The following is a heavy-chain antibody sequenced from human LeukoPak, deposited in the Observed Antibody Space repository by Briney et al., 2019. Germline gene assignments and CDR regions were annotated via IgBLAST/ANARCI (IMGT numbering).Heavy chain of an antibody. J-gene: IGHJ4*02. D-gene: IGHD6-13*01. CDR3: ARHAGFYTSWYDY. Sequence: SETLSLTCTVSGGSVSGYYWSWIRQPPGKGLEWIGYLRYSGSSNYNPSLKSRVTTSVDTSGNQFSLKLSSVTAADTAVYYCARHAGFYTSWYDYWGQGTLVTVSS. CDR1: GGSVSGYY. V-gene: IGHV4-59*08. CDR2: LRYSGSS.